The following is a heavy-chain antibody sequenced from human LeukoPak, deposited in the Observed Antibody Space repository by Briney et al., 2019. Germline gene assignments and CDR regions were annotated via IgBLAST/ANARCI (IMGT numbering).Heavy chain of an antibody. Sequence: SETLSLTCSVSGGSIGSSNYYWSWIRQPARKGLEWIGRIYTSESTNYNPSLKSRVTISVDTSRNQFSLKLSSVTAADTAVYYCARGLWFGDENPPYFDYWGQGILVTVSS. J-gene: IGHJ4*02. D-gene: IGHD3-10*01. V-gene: IGHV4-61*02. CDR3: ARGLWFGDENPPYFDY. CDR1: GGSIGSSNYY. CDR2: IYTSEST.